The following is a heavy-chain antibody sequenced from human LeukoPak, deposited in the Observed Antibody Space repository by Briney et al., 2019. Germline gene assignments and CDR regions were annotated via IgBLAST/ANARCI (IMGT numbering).Heavy chain of an antibody. CDR2: ISGSGGGT. J-gene: IGHJ4*02. Sequence: PGGSLRLYCAASRFTFRSYAMSWVRQAPGKGLEWVSTISGSGGGTYYADSVKGRFTISRDNSKNTLYLQMNSLRAEDTAVYYCAKDLFGDGYNFDYWGQGTLVTVSS. CDR3: AKDLFGDGYNFDY. CDR1: RFTFRSYA. D-gene: IGHD5-24*01. V-gene: IGHV3-23*01.